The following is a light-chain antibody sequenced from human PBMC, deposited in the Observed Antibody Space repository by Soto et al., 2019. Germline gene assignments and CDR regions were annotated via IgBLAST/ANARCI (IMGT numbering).Light chain of an antibody. Sequence: EIVLTQSPATLSLSPGERATLSCRASQSVDGYVAWFQQKPGQAPSLLIYDVSNRAIGVPARFSGSGSGTDYTLTINSLEPEDFAVYYCQQHGTSPYTFGQGTVLEIK. CDR3: QQHGTSPYT. V-gene: IGKV3-11*01. CDR1: QSVDGY. J-gene: IGKJ2*01. CDR2: DVS.